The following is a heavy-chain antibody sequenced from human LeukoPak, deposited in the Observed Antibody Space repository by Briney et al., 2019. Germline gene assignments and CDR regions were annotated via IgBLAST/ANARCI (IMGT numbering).Heavy chain of an antibody. J-gene: IGHJ6*02. CDR2: IYYNGNT. V-gene: IGHV4-59*01. CDR1: GGSFSGYY. CDR3: ARGRSNYYGMDV. Sequence: SETLSLTCAVYGGSFSGYYWNWIRRPPGKGLEWIGYIYYNGNTNYSPSLKSRVTMSVDTSKNLFSLKMSSVTAADTAVYYCARGRSNYYGMDVWGQGTTVTVSS. D-gene: IGHD1-26*01.